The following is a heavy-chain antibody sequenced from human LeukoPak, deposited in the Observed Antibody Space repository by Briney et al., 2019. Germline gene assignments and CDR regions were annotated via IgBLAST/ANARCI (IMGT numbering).Heavy chain of an antibody. CDR1: GYTFTSYY. Sequence: ASVKVSCKASGYTFTSYYMHWVRQAPGQGLEWMGIINPSGGSTSYAQKFQGRVTITRDMSTSTVYMELSSLRSEDTAVYYCARVLGSGYYPFPPDYWGQGTLVTVSS. V-gene: IGHV1-46*01. CDR3: ARVLGSGYYPFPPDY. J-gene: IGHJ4*02. CDR2: INPSGGST. D-gene: IGHD3-22*01.